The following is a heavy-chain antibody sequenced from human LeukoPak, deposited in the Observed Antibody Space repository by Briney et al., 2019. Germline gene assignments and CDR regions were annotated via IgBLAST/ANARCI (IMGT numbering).Heavy chain of an antibody. CDR2: IYYSGNT. V-gene: IGHV4-39*01. CDR1: GVSISSSNSH. D-gene: IGHD3/OR15-3a*01. J-gene: IGHJ4*02. Sequence: SETLSLTYTVSGVSISSSNSHWGWIRQPPGKGLEWIGSIYYSGNTYYNASLKSQVSISIDTSKNQFSLRLTSVTAADTAVYYCARQTGSGLFILPGGQGTLVTVSS. CDR3: ARQTGSGLFILP.